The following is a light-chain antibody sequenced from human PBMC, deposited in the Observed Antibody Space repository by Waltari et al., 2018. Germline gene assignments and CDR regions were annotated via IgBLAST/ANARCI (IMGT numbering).Light chain of an antibody. J-gene: IGLJ2*01. V-gene: IGLV2-14*01. CDR2: EVS. CDR3: SSFTDTSTWV. Sequence: QSALTQPASVSGSPGQSLTISCTGTSSYVGGHNYVSWYQLYPGKVPKLIIYEVSNRAPGVSMRLSGSKSGNTASLTISGRQAEDEADYYCSSFTDTSTWVFGGGTKVTVL. CDR1: SSYVGGHNY.